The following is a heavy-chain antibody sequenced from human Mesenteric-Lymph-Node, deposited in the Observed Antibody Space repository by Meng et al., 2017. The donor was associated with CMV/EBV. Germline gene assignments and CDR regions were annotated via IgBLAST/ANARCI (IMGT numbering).Heavy chain of an antibody. J-gene: IGHJ5*02. CDR1: GFTFSSYW. CDR3: AREYSSSSTGWFDP. D-gene: IGHD6-6*01. Sequence: ESLKISCAASGFTFSSYWMHWVRQAPGKGLEWIGSIYHSGSTYYNPSLKSRVTISVDTSKNQFSLKLSSVTAADTAVYYCAREYSSSSTGWFDPWGQGTLVTVSS. V-gene: IGHV4-38-2*01. CDR2: IYHSGST.